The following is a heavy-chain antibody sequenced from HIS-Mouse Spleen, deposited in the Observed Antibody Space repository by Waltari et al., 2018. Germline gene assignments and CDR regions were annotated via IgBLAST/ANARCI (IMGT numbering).Heavy chain of an antibody. V-gene: IGHV4-39*07. D-gene: IGHD6-13*01. CDR1: GGAIRSSRYY. J-gene: IGHJ2*01. Sequence: QLQLQESGPGLGKPSETLSLTCTVSGGAIRSSRYYWGWIRQHPGKGLEWSGSIYYLGSTYYNPSLKSRVTISVDTSKNQFSLKLSSVTAADTAVYYCAREIPYSSSWYDWYFDLWGRGTLVTVSS. CDR3: AREIPYSSSWYDWYFDL. CDR2: IYYLGST.